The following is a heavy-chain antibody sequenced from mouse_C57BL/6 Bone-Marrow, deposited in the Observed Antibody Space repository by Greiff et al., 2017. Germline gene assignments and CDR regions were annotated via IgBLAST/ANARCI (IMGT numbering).Heavy chain of an antibody. CDR3: ARDPLLLRSLDY. J-gene: IGHJ2*01. CDR2: ISDGGSYT. V-gene: IGHV5-4*01. CDR1: GFTFSSYA. Sequence: EVHLVESGGGLVKPGGSLKLSCAASGFTFSSYAMSWVRQTPEKRLEWVATISDGGSYTYYPDNVKGRFTISRDNAKNNLYLQMSHLKSEDTAMYYCARDPLLLRSLDYWGQGTTLTVSS. D-gene: IGHD1-1*01.